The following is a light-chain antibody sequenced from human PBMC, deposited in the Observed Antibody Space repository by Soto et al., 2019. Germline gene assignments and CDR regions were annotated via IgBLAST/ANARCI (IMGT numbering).Light chain of an antibody. J-gene: IGKJ3*01. Sequence: DIQMTQSPSSLSASVGDRVTITCRASQDIRKDLGWYQQKPGKAPKRLIYVASSLQSGVPSRFSGSGSGTEFTLTISGLQPEDVSTYYCLHHHSFPLLFGPGTKVEIK. V-gene: IGKV1-17*01. CDR1: QDIRKD. CDR3: LHHHSFPLL. CDR2: VAS.